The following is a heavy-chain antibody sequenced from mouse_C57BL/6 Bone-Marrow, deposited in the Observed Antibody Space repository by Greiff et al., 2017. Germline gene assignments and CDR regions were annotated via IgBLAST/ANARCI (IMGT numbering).Heavy chain of an antibody. D-gene: IGHD1-1*01. J-gene: IGHJ4*01. V-gene: IGHV5-15*01. CDR3: ARQDYGSSYDYAMDY. CDR2: ISNLAYSI. CDR1: GFTFSDYG. Sequence: DVKLVESGGGLVQPGGSLKLSCAASGFTFSDYGMAWVRQAPRKGPAWVAFISNLAYSIYYADTVTGRFTISRENAKNTLYLEMSSLRSEDTAMYYCARQDYGSSYDYAMDYWGQGTSVTVSS.